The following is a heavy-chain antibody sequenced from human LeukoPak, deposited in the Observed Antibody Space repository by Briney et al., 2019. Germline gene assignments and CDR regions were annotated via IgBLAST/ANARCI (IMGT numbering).Heavy chain of an antibody. Sequence: GRSLRLSCAASGFTFSSYGMHWVRQAPGKGLEWVAVIWYDGSNKYYADSVKGRFTISRDNSKNTLYLQMNSLRAEDTAVYYCARYPTEQQLVLHYFDYWGQGTLVTVSS. CDR2: IWYDGSNK. J-gene: IGHJ4*02. D-gene: IGHD6-13*01. V-gene: IGHV3-33*01. CDR1: GFTFSSYG. CDR3: ARYPTEQQLVLHYFDY.